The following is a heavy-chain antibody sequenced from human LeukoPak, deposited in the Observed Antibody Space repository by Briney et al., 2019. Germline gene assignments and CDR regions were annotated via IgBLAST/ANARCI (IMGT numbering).Heavy chain of an antibody. J-gene: IGHJ4*02. CDR1: GHTFTTYD. V-gene: IGHV1-8*03. CDR3: ARVDRTVGATTLFYNFDY. CDR2: MNPNSGNA. Sequence: ASVKVSCKASGHTFTTYDINWVRQATGQGLEWMGWMNPNSGNAGYAQNFQGRVTITRNTSISTAYMELSSLRSEDTAVYYCARVDRTVGATTLFYNFDYWGQGTLVTVSS. D-gene: IGHD1-26*01.